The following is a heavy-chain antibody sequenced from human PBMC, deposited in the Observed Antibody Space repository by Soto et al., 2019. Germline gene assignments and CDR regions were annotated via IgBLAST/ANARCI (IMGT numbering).Heavy chain of an antibody. Sequence: QVQLVQSGAEVKKPGASVKVSCKASGYTFTGYYMHWVRQAPGQGLEWMGWINPNSGGTNYAQKFQGWVTMPRDTSISTAYMELSRLRSDDTAVYYCARGSSYCSSTSCSPLAFDYWGQGTLVTVSS. CDR1: GYTFTGYY. CDR3: ARGSSYCSSTSCSPLAFDY. D-gene: IGHD2-2*01. J-gene: IGHJ4*02. V-gene: IGHV1-2*04. CDR2: INPNSGGT.